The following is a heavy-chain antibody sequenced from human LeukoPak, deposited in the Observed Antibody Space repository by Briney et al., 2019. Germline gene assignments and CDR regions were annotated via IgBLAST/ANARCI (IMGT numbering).Heavy chain of an antibody. CDR3: ARVIAAAGTFPDY. CDR2: ISSSSSYI. D-gene: IGHD6-13*01. V-gene: IGHV3-21*01. J-gene: IGHJ4*02. Sequence: GGTLRLSCAASGFTFTSYGMSWVRQAPGRGLEWVSSISSSSSYIYYADSVKGRFTISRDNAKNSLYLQMNSLRAEDTAVYYCARVIAAAGTFPDYWGQGTLVTVSS. CDR1: GFTFTSYG.